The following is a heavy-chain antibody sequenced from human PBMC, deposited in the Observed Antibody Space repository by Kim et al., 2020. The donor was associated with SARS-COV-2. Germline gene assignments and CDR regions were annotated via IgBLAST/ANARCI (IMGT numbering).Heavy chain of an antibody. J-gene: IGHJ4*02. D-gene: IGHD6-19*01. Sequence: DSVKGRFPLSRDNSKDTSYLKMNSLRGEDTAVYYCAKDPGNGQWLGLDYWGQGTLVTVSS. V-gene: IGHV3-23*01. CDR3: AKDPGNGQWLGLDY.